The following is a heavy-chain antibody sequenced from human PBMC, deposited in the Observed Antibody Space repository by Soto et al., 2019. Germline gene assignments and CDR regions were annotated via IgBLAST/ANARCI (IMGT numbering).Heavy chain of an antibody. CDR2: IGTAGDT. CDR3: ARGARDVWGSYCPTNFDY. CDR1: GFTFSSYD. V-gene: IGHV3-13*01. D-gene: IGHD3-16*01. Sequence: GGSLRLSCAASGFTFSSYDMHWVRQATGKGLEWVSAIGTAGDTYYPGSVKGRFTISRENAKNSLYLQMNSLRAEDTAVYYCARGARDVWGSYCPTNFDYWGQGTLVTVSS. J-gene: IGHJ4*02.